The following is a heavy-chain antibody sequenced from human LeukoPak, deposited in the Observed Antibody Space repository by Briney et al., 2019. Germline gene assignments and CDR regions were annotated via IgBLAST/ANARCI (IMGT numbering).Heavy chain of an antibody. J-gene: IGHJ2*01. CDR2: TYYSGST. CDR3: ARHTMGEIATTRSDNWYFDL. D-gene: IGHD5-24*01. Sequence: PSETLSLTWTVSGRCITSGSYYCGWIRQPPGKGLEWIGSTYYSGSTYYNPSLKSRVTISVDTSKSQFSLKLSSVTAADTAVYYCARHTMGEIATTRSDNWYFDLWGRGTLVTVSS. CDR1: GRCITSGSYY. V-gene: IGHV4-39*01.